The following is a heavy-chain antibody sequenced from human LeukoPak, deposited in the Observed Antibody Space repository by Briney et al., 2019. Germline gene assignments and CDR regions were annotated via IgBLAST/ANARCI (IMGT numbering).Heavy chain of an antibody. V-gene: IGHV3-7*01. D-gene: IGHD3-10*01. CDR2: IKQDGSEK. Sequence: GGSLRLSCAASGFSFSHTYMNWVRQAPGKGLEWVANIKQDGSEKYYVDSVKGRFTISRDNAKNSLYLQMNSLGAEDTAVYYCAEPEGEFWGQGTLVTVSS. CDR1: GFSFSHTY. J-gene: IGHJ4*02. CDR3: AEPEGEF.